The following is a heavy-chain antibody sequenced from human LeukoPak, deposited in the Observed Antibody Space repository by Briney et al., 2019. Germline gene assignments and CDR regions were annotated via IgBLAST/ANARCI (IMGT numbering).Heavy chain of an antibody. CDR3: VRDRPTGIYGDSSGYDWGLLDY. CDR1: GFTFSNYA. CDR2: ISSNGGTT. V-gene: IGHV3-64D*09. Sequence: GGSLRLSCSASGFTFSNYAMHWVRQAPGKGLEYVSAISSNGGTTYYADSVTGRFTISRDTSKNTLYLQMSSLRVEDTAVYYCVRDRPTGIYGDSSGYDWGLLDYWGQGTLVTVSP. D-gene: IGHD3-22*01. J-gene: IGHJ4*02.